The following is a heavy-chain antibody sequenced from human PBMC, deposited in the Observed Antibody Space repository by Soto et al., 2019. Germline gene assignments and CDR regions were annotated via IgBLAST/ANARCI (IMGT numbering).Heavy chain of an antibody. CDR3: ARHGLYCSGGSCNPYYYYYGMDV. V-gene: IGHV5-10-1*01. D-gene: IGHD2-15*01. Sequence: PGESLKISCKGSGYSFTSYWISWVRQMPGKGLEWMGRIDPSDYYTNYSPSFQGHVTISADKSISTAYLQWSSLKASDTAMYYCARHGLYCSGGSCNPYYYYYGMDVWCQGTTVTVSS. CDR1: GYSFTSYW. J-gene: IGHJ6*02. CDR2: IDPSDYYT.